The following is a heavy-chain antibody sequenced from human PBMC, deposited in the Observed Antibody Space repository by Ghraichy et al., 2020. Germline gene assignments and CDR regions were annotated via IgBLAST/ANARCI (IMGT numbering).Heavy chain of an antibody. J-gene: IGHJ4*02. D-gene: IGHD3-22*01. CDR2: FDPEDGET. Sequence: ASVKVSCKVSGYTLTELSMHWVRQAPGKGLEWMGGFDPEDGETIYAQKFQGRVTMTEDTSTDTAYMELSSLRSEDTAVYYCATDRRRGRQDSSGYFDYWGQGTLVTVSS. CDR1: GYTLTELS. V-gene: IGHV1-24*01. CDR3: ATDRRRGRQDSSGYFDY.